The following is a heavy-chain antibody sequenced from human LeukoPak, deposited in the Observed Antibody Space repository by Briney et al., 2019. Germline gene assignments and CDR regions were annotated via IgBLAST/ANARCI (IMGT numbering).Heavy chain of an antibody. Sequence: GSLRLSCAASGFTFSSYEMNWVRQAPGKGLEWIGTIYHSGSTYYNPSLKSRATISVDTSKNQFSLKLRSVTAADTAVYYCARDLDEGCYYDSSDYYGVFVYWGQGTLVTVSS. V-gene: IGHV4-38-2*01. CDR3: ARDLDEGCYYDSSDYYGVFVY. CDR2: IYHSGST. J-gene: IGHJ4*02. D-gene: IGHD3-22*01. CDR1: GFTFSSYE.